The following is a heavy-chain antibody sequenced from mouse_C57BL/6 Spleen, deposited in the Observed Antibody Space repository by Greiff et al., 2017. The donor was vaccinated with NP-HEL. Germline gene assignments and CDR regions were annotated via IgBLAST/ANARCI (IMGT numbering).Heavy chain of an antibody. D-gene: IGHD2-3*01. V-gene: IGHV2-2*01. CDR2: IWSGGST. CDR3: ASNRLDGYYAMDY. J-gene: IGHJ4*01. Sequence: QVQLKESGPGLVQPSQSLSITCTVSGFSLTSYGVHWVRQSPGKGLEWLGVIWSGGSTDYNAAFISRLSISKDNSKSQVFFKMKSMQADDTAIYYCASNRLDGYYAMDYWGQGTSVTVSS. CDR1: GFSLTSYG.